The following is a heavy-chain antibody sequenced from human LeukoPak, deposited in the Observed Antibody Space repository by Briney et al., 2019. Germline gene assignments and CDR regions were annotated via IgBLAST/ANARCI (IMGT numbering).Heavy chain of an antibody. CDR2: IYYSGST. CDR1: GGSISSHY. V-gene: IGHV4-59*11. Sequence: SETLSLTCTVSGGSISSHYWSWIRQPPGKGLEWIGYIYYSGSTNHNPSLKSRVTISVDTSKNQFSLKLSSVTAADTAVYYCARVNSDTYYDFWSGYFNWFDPWGQGTLVTVSS. CDR3: ARVNSDTYYDFWSGYFNWFDP. D-gene: IGHD3-3*01. J-gene: IGHJ5*02.